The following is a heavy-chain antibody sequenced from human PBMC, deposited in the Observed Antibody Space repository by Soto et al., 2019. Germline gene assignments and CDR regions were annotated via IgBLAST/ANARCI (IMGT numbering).Heavy chain of an antibody. CDR1: GGSISSGAYY. Sequence: QVQLQESGPGLVKPSQTLSLTCTVSGGSISSGAYYWSWIRQHPGKGLEWIGYIYYSGSTYSNQSLKSRVDISVDKSKNQFSLKLSSVTAADTAVYYCAAVRQHYFDFWGQGTLVTVSS. J-gene: IGHJ4*02. D-gene: IGHD1-1*01. V-gene: IGHV4-31*03. CDR2: IYYSGST. CDR3: AAVRQHYFDF.